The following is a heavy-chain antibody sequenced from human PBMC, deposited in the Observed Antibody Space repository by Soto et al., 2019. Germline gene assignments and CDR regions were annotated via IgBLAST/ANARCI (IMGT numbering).Heavy chain of an antibody. CDR3: ATRGYCSGGSCSQVVDY. CDR2: IKQDGSEK. D-gene: IGHD2-15*01. Sequence: EVQLVESGGGLVQPGGSLRLPCAASGFSFSTYWMSWVRQAPGKGLEWVANIKQDGSEKYYVDSVKGRFTISRDNAKNSLYLQMNSLRGEDTAVYYCATRGYCSGGSCSQVVDYWGQGTLVIVSS. J-gene: IGHJ4*02. V-gene: IGHV3-7*01. CDR1: GFSFSTYW.